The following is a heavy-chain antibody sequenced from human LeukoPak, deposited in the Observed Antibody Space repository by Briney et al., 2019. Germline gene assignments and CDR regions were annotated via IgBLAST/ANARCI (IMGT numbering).Heavy chain of an antibody. CDR3: ARDDRYCSGGSCYPDY. CDR2: FNPKSGVT. CDR1: ADTFTGYF. V-gene: IGHV1-2*02. D-gene: IGHD2-15*01. Sequence: ASVKVSCKGSADTFTGYFVHWLRQAAGQGLEWMGWFNPKSGVTKYAQNFEGRVTMGWDTSLTTAYMELSRLRSHDTAVYYCARDDRYCSGGSCYPDYWGQGTLVTVSS. J-gene: IGHJ4*02.